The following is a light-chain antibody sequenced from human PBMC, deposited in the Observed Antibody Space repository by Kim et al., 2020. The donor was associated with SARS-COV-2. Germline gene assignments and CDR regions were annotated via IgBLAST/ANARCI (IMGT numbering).Light chain of an antibody. CDR3: AAWDASLSAWV. V-gene: IGLV1-47*02. Sequence: GQRVTISGSGSRSIIRSNYVYSYQQLPGTAPKTLIHNNDQRPSGVPDRFSGSKSGTSASLGISGLRSEDEADYYCAAWDASLSAWVFGGGTQLTVL. CDR2: NND. CDR1: RSIIRSNY. J-gene: IGLJ3*02.